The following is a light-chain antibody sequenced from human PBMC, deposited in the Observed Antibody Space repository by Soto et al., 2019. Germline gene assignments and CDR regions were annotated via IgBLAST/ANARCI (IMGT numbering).Light chain of an antibody. Sequence: QSALTQPASVSGSPGQSITISCTGTSSDVGGYNYVSWYQQHPGKAPKLMIYDVSNRPSGVSSRFSGSKSGNTASLTISGLQDEDEADYYCSSYTTSSTYVFGTGTKVTVL. CDR2: DVS. J-gene: IGLJ1*01. CDR3: SSYTTSSTYV. V-gene: IGLV2-14*01. CDR1: SSDVGGYNY.